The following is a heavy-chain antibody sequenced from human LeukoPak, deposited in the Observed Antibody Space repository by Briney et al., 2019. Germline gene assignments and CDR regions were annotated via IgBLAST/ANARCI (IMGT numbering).Heavy chain of an antibody. CDR2: ISAYNGNT. Sequence: ASVKVSCKASGYTFTSYGISWVRQAPGQGLEWMGWISAYNGNTNYAQKLQGRVTMTTDTSTSTAYMELRSLRSDDTAVYYGARVGEADYDILAGYPDPLFDYWGQGTLVTVSS. J-gene: IGHJ4*02. V-gene: IGHV1-18*01. CDR3: ARVGEADYDILAGYPDPLFDY. CDR1: GYTFTSYG. D-gene: IGHD3-9*01.